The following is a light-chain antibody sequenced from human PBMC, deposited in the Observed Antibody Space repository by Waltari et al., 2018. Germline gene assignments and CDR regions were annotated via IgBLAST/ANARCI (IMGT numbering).Light chain of an antibody. J-gene: IGLJ3*02. CDR3: SSYTSSNTWV. Sequence: QSALTQPASVSGSPGQSIPISCPGTSSDVGGYNYVSWYQQHPGKAPKLMIYDVSERPSGVSNHFSGSKSGNTASLTISGLQAEDEADYYCSSYTSSNTWVFGGGTKLTVL. CDR2: DVS. V-gene: IGLV2-14*01. CDR1: SSDVGGYNY.